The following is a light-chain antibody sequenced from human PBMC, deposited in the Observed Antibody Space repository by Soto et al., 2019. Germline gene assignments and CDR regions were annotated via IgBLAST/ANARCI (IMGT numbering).Light chain of an antibody. J-gene: IGKJ4*02. V-gene: IGKV3-20*01. CDR2: DAS. CDR3: QHSGSYPRT. CDR1: QTVRNNY. Sequence: VLTQAPGTLSLAPGARATLSCRASQTVRNNYLAWYQQKPGQAPRLLIYDASSRATGIPDRFSGGGSGTDLTLASSRLEPEDFAVYYWQHSGSYPRTFGGGTKVDIK.